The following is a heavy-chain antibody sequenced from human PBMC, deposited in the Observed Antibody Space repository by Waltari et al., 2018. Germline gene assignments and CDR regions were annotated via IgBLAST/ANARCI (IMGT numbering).Heavy chain of an antibody. J-gene: IGHJ4*01. CDR2: ISSGASTI. V-gene: IGHV3-48*03. Sequence: EVQLVESGGGLVQPGGSLRLLCAAAGLTFRNYEMNWVRQAPGKGLEWVSYISSGASTIFYADSVKGRFTISRDNAKNSVYLEMNSLRADDTAIYYCARGEGGANVYWGQGTLVTVSS. CDR3: ARGEGGANVY. D-gene: IGHD3-16*02. CDR1: GLTFRNYE.